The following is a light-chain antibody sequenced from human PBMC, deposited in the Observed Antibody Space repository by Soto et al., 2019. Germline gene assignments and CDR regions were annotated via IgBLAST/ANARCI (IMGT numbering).Light chain of an antibody. CDR1: QSISSY. V-gene: IGKV1-39*01. CDR3: QQSYSTPVT. CDR2: AAS. J-gene: IGKJ2*01. Sequence: DIQMTQSPSSLSASVGDRVTITCRASQSISSYLNWYQQKPGKAPKLLLYAASSLQSGVPSRFSGSGSGTDFTLTISSLQPEDFATYYCQQSYSTPVTFGQGPKLEIK.